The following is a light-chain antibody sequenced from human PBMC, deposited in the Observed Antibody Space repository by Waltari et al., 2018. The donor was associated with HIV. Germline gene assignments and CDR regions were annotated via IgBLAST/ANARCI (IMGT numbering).Light chain of an antibody. CDR1: SNNVGKQG. J-gene: IGLJ3*02. Sequence: QAGLTQPASVSKGMRQNATLTYTGTSNNVGKQGAACLQQHQGHPPKLLSYRKNHRPSGISDRLAASRSGNTASLTITGLQPEDEADYYCSAWDSSLSVCVFGGGTKLTV. CDR2: RKN. CDR3: SAWDSSLSVCV. V-gene: IGLV10-54*01.